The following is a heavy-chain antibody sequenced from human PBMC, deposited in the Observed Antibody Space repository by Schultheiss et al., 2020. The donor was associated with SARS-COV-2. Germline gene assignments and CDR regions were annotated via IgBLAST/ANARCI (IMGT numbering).Heavy chain of an antibody. D-gene: IGHD6-19*01. V-gene: IGHV1-2*02. CDR2: INPNSGGT. J-gene: IGHJ4*02. CDR1: GYTFTGYY. Sequence: ASVKVSCKASGYTFTGYYMHWVRQAPGQGLEWMGWINPNSGGTNYAQKLQGRVTMTTDTSTSTAYMELRSLRSDDTAVYYCARVPRSPFAAVKQWLFDYWGQGTLVTVSS. CDR3: ARVPRSPFAAVKQWLFDY.